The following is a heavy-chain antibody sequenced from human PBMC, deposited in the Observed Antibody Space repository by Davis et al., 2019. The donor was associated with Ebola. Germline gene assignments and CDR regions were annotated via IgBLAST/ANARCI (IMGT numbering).Heavy chain of an antibody. CDR3: ATSAYYDFWSGRYWINYYYYGMDV. CDR2: MNPNSGNT. CDR1: GYTFTSYD. D-gene: IGHD3-3*01. V-gene: IGHV1-8*01. J-gene: IGHJ6*02. Sequence: AASVKVSCKASGYTFTSYDINWVRQATGQGLEWMGWMNPNSGNTGYAQKFQGRVTMTRNTSISTAYMELSSLRSEDTAVYYCATSAYYDFWSGRYWINYYYYGMDVWGQGTTVTVSS.